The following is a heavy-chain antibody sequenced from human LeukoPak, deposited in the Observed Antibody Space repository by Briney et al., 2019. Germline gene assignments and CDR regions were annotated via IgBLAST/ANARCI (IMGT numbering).Heavy chain of an antibody. CDR1: GFTFSNYE. CDR3: ARGRGYDSGTYNYAFSDY. J-gene: IGHJ4*02. CDR2: ISNSGLTI. D-gene: IGHD3-22*01. V-gene: IGHV3-48*03. Sequence: GGSLRLSCAASGFTFSNYEMNWVRQAPGKGLEWVSYISNSGLTIYYADSVKGRFTISRDNSKNTLYLQMNSLRAEDTAVYYCARGRGYDSGTYNYAFSDYWGQGTLVTVSS.